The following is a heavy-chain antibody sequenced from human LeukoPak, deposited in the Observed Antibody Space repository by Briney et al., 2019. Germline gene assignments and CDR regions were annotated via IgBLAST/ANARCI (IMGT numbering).Heavy chain of an antibody. V-gene: IGHV4-4*07. CDR3: ARDLLSIYWFDP. CDR1: GGSISSYY. D-gene: IGHD3-16*02. Sequence: SETLSLTCTVSGGSISSYYWSWIRQPAGKGLEWIGRIYTSGSTNYNPYLKSRVTMSVDTSKNQFSLKLSSVTAADTAVHYCARDLLSIYWFDPWGQGTLVTVSS. J-gene: IGHJ5*02. CDR2: IYTSGST.